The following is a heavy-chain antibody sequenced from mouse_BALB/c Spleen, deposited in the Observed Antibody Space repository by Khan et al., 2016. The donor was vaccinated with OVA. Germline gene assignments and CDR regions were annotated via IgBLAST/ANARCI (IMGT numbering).Heavy chain of an antibody. V-gene: IGHV1-15*01. CDR3: TRSTFAY. CDR1: GYTFPDYE. Sequence: QVQLQQSGAELVRPGASVTLSCKASGYTFPDYELHWVKQTSVHGLEWIGVIDPKTGVTAYNQKFKGKATLTADKSSSTAYMELRSLTSEDSAVYYCTRSTFAYWGQGTLVTVSA. CDR2: IDPKTGVT. J-gene: IGHJ3*01.